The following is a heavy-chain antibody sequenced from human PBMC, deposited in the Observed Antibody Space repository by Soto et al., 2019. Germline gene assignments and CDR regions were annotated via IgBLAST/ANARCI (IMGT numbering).Heavy chain of an antibody. J-gene: IGHJ4*02. Sequence: ASVXVSCKASGYTFTSYAMHWVRQAPGQRLEWMGWINAGNGNTKYSQKFQGRVTITRDTSASTAYMELSSLRSEDTAVYYCAKDYYDSSGYYPPALLFDYWGQGTLVTVSS. V-gene: IGHV1-3*01. CDR1: GYTFTSYA. CDR3: AKDYYDSSGYYPPALLFDY. D-gene: IGHD3-22*01. CDR2: INAGNGNT.